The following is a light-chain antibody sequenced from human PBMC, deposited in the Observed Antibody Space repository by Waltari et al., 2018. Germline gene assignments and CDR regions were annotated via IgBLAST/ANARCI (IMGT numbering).Light chain of an antibody. V-gene: IGLV2-11*01. J-gene: IGLJ1*01. Sequence: QSALTQPRSVSGSPGQSVTISCTGTSSDVGVYNYVSWYQQHPGKAPKLMIYDVSKRPSGAPDRFSGSKSGNTASLTISGLQAEDEADYYCCSYAGNYAYVFGTGTKVTVL. CDR1: SSDVGVYNY. CDR3: CSYAGNYAYV. CDR2: DVS.